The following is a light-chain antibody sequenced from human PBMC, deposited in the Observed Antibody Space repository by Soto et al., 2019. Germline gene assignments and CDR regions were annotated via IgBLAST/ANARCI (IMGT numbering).Light chain of an antibody. CDR3: CSYAGSYPV. CDR2: DVS. Sequence: QSALTQPRSVSGSPGQSVTISCTGTSSDVGGYNYVSWYQQHPGKAPKLMIYDVSKRPSRVPDRFSGSKSGNTASLTISGLQAEDEADYYCCSYAGSYPVFGGGTKVTVL. J-gene: IGLJ2*01. V-gene: IGLV2-11*01. CDR1: SSDVGGYNY.